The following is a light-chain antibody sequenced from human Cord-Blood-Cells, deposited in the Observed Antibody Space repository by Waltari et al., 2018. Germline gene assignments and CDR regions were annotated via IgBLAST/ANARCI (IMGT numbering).Light chain of an antibody. CDR2: DVS. CDR3: SSYTSSSTLVV. Sequence: QSALTQPASLSGPPGPSFPISCTGTSSDVGGYNYVSWYQQHPGNAPNLMIYDVSNRPSGVSNRFSGSKSGNTASLTISGLQAEDKADYYCSSYTSSSTLVVFGGGTKLTVL. V-gene: IGLV2-14*01. J-gene: IGLJ2*01. CDR1: SSDVGGYNY.